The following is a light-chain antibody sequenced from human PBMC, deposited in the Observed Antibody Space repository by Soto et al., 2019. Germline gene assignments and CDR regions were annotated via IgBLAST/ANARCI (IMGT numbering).Light chain of an antibody. CDR2: AAS. CDR1: QGISTS. CDR3: QQVNGYPFT. V-gene: IGKV1-9*01. Sequence: DIPLTQSPSFLSASVGDTVTITCRASQGISTSLAWYQETPGMAPKLLIYAASTLHSGVPSRFSGSGSGTEFTLTISGLQPEDFATYTCQQVNGYPFTFGGGTKVE. J-gene: IGKJ4*01.